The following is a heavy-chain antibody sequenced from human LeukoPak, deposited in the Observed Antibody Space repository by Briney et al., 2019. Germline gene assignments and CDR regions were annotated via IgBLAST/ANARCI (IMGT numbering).Heavy chain of an antibody. J-gene: IGHJ4*02. Sequence: PSETLSLTCAVYGGSFSGYYWNWIRQPPGKGLEWIGEINHSGSTNYNPSLKSRVTISVDTSKNQFSLKLSSVTAADTAVYYCAIGTRHSSFDYWGQGTLVTASS. CDR3: AIGTRHSSFDY. CDR2: INHSGST. CDR1: GGSFSGYY. V-gene: IGHV4-34*01. D-gene: IGHD4-11*01.